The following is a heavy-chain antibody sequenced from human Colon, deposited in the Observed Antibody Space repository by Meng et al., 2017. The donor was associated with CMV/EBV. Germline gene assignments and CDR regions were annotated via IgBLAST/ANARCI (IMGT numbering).Heavy chain of an antibody. V-gene: IGHV1-18*01. CDR1: GYTFTSYG. D-gene: IGHD4-11*01. CDR3: VRDLKATSVTTRGLYGMDI. Sequence: ASVKVSCKASGYTFTSYGISWVRQAPGQGLEWMGWISAYNANTTYAQKFQGRLTLTTDTSTTTAYMELRRLTSDDTAVYYCVRDLKATSVTTRGLYGMDIWGQGTTVTVSS. CDR2: ISAYNANT. J-gene: IGHJ6*02.